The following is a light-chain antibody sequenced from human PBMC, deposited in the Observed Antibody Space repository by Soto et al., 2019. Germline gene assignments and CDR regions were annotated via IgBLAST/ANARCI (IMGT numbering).Light chain of an antibody. V-gene: IGKV1-5*01. CDR1: QSISSW. CDR3: QQYDTYPWT. CDR2: GAS. Sequence: DIQMTQSPSTLSASVGDRVIITCRASQSISSWLAWYQQQPGKVPKLLIYGASTLHSGVPSRFSGSGSGAELTLTISSLQPEDFATSYCQQYDTYPWTFGQGTKVDIK. J-gene: IGKJ1*01.